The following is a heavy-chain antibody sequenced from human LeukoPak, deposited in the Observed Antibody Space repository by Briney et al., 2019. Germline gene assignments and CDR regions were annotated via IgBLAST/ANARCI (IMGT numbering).Heavy chain of an antibody. J-gene: IGHJ6*02. Sequence: SVKVSCKTSGGTFSSSAITWVRQAPGQGLEWMGRIIPVLNITTYAQKFQGSVTITADTSTSTVYMELSSLRSEETAVYYCARLNYDFWSGYYRYYYYGMDVWGQGTTVTVSS. V-gene: IGHV1-69*04. CDR2: IIPVLNIT. CDR3: ARLNYDFWSGYYRYYYYGMDV. D-gene: IGHD3-3*01. CDR1: GGTFSSSA.